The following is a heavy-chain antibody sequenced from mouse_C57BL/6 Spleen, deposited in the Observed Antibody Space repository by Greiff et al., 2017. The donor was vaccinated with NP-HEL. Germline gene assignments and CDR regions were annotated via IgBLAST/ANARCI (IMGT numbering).Heavy chain of an antibody. CDR1: GYTFTSYW. Sequence: VQLQQSGAELVKPGASVKLSCKASGYTFTSYWMHWVKQRPGQGLEWIGRIHPNSGSTNYNEKFKSKATLTVDKSSRTAYMQLSSLTSEDSAVYYCARPEDGYFDDGGQGATLTVSS. D-gene: IGHD2-3*01. V-gene: IGHV1-64*01. CDR2: IHPNSGST. CDR3: ARPEDGYFDD. J-gene: IGHJ2*01.